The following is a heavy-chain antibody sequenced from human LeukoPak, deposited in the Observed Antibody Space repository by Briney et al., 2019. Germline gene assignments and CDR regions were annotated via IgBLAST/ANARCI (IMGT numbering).Heavy chain of an antibody. CDR3: ARGSNIVGTTTYFDF. CDR1: GFTFSDYY. CDR2: ISSSSSYT. J-gene: IGHJ4*02. V-gene: IGHV3-11*06. Sequence: GGSLRLSCAASGFTFSDYYMSWIRQAPGKGLEWVSYISSSSSYTNYADSVKGRFSVSRDNAKNSLYLQMNSLRDEDTAVFYCARGSNIVGTTTYFDFWGQGTLVTVSS. D-gene: IGHD1-26*01.